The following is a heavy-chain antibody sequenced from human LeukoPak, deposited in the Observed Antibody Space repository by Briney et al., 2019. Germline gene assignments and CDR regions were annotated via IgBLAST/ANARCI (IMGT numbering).Heavy chain of an antibody. CDR3: AIDPDYGDSHYFDY. CDR1: GYTLTELS. V-gene: IGHV1-24*01. D-gene: IGHD4-17*01. J-gene: IGHJ4*02. CDR2: FDPEDGET. Sequence: ASVKVSCKVSGYTLTELSMHWVRQAPGKGLEWMGGFDPEDGETIYAQKFQGRVTMTEDTSTDTAYMELSSLRSEDTAVYYCAIDPDYGDSHYFDYWGQGTLVTVSS.